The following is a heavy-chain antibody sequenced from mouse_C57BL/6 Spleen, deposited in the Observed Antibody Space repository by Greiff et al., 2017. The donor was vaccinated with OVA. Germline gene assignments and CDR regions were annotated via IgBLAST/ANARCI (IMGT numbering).Heavy chain of an antibody. CDR1: GYSFTGYY. CDR3: ARRGTAEV. J-gene: IGHJ4*01. CDR2: INPSTGGT. Sequence: VQLQQSGPELVKPGASVKISCKASGYSFTGYYMNWVKQSPEKSLEWIGEINPSTGGTTYNQKFKAKATLTVDKSSSTAYMQLKSLTSEDSAVYYCARRGTAEVWGQGTSVTVSS. V-gene: IGHV1-42*01. D-gene: IGHD3-3*01.